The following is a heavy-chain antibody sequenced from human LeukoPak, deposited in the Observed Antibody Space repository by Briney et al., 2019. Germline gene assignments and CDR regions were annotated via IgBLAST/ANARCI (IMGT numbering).Heavy chain of an antibody. CDR3: ARHTYDCSSTSCYSFDP. D-gene: IGHD2-2*02. Sequence: GESLKISCKGSGYSFTSYWIGWVRQMPGKGLEWMGIIYPGDSDTRHSPSFQGQVTISADKSISTAYLQWSSLKASDTAMYYCARHTYDCSSTSCYSFDPWGQGTLVTVSS. J-gene: IGHJ5*02. CDR1: GYSFTSYW. V-gene: IGHV5-51*01. CDR2: IYPGDSDT.